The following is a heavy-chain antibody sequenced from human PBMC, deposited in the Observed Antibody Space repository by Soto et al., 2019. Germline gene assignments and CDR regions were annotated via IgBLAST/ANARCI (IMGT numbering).Heavy chain of an antibody. J-gene: IGHJ3*02. Sequence: QVQLQESGPGLVKPSETLSLTCTVSGGSISSYYWSWIRQPPGKGLEWIGYIYYSGSTNYNPSLKSRVTISVDTSKNQFSLKLSSVTAADTAVYYCARSTVTDDAFDIWGQGTMVTVSS. CDR2: IYYSGST. CDR3: ARSTVTDDAFDI. CDR1: GGSISSYY. D-gene: IGHD4-17*01. V-gene: IGHV4-59*08.